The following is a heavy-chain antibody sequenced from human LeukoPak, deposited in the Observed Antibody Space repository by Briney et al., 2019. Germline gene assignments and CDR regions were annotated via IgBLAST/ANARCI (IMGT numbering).Heavy chain of an antibody. CDR1: GFTFSSYD. D-gene: IGHD2-2*01. Sequence: GGSLRLSCAASGFTFSSYDMHWVRQATGKGLEWVSAIGTAGDTYYPGSVKGRFTTSRENAKNSLYLQMSSLRAGDTAVYYCARYQQGVAAFDIWGQGTMVTVSS. CDR2: IGTAGDT. CDR3: ARYQQGVAAFDI. J-gene: IGHJ3*02. V-gene: IGHV3-13*01.